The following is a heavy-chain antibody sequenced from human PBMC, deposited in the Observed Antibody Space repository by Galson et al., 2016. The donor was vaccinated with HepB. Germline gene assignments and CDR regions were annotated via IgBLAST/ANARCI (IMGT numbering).Heavy chain of an antibody. CDR3: ARDINEYVWGSYRPTANLYGMDG. CDR2: ISSDGSNK. D-gene: IGHD3-16*02. J-gene: IGHJ6*02. CDR1: GFSFDDYA. Sequence: SLRLSCAASGFSFDDYAMHWVRQAPGKGLEWVAVISSDGSNKYYADSVKGRSTISRDSSKNTLSLQMNSLRAEDAAIYYCARDINEYVWGSYRPTANLYGMDGGGQGTTVTLSS. V-gene: IGHV3-30-3*01.